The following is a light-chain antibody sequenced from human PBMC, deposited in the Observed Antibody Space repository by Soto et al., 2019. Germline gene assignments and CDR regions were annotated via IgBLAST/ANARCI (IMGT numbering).Light chain of an antibody. CDR1: QSVSSSY. CDR2: GAS. V-gene: IGKV3-20*01. Sequence: EIVLTQSPGTLSLSPGERATLSCRASQSVSSSYLASYQQKPGQAPRLLIYGASSRATGIPARFSGSGSGTEFTLTISSLQSEDFAVYYCQQYYNWPPYTFGQGTKVDIK. J-gene: IGKJ2*01. CDR3: QQYYNWPPYT.